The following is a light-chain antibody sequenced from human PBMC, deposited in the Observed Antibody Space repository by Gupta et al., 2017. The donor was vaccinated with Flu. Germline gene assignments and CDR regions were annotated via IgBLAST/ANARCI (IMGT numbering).Light chain of an antibody. CDR2: RAY. Sequence: DIQMTQSPSTLSASVGDRVTITCRASQSINNWLAWYQQRPGKAPKLLIYRAYNLASGVPSRFSGSESGTQFTLTISSLQPDDFATYYCQQHLNYPLTFGGGTKVEIK. J-gene: IGKJ4*01. V-gene: IGKV1-5*03. CDR1: QSINNW. CDR3: QQHLNYPLT.